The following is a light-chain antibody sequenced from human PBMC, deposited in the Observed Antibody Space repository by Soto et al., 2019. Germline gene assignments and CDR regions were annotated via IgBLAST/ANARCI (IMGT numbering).Light chain of an antibody. CDR1: QDIRNH. Sequence: DLQMTQSPSSLSASVGDRVTITCRASQDIRNHLTWYQQKPGKAPKVLISDASNLKAGVPSRFSGGGSGTDFTLTISSLQPEDIAAYYCQQHDDLPLTFGGGTRVESK. CDR3: QQHDDLPLT. J-gene: IGKJ4*01. CDR2: DAS. V-gene: IGKV1-33*01.